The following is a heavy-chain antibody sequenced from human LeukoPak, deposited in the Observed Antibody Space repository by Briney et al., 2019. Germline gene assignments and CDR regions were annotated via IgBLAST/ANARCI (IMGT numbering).Heavy chain of an antibody. V-gene: IGHV3-11*04. CDR1: GRTFTEHY. CDR2: IGGTAGNT. J-gene: IGHJ3*02. D-gene: IGHD2-8*01. CDR3: AREWSAFDI. Sequence: GGSLRLSCAASGRTFTEHYMRWIRQAPGKGLEWVSFIGGTAGNTYYADSVKGRFTISRDNAKNSLYLQMNSLRAEDTAAYYCAREWSAFDIWGQGTMVTVSS.